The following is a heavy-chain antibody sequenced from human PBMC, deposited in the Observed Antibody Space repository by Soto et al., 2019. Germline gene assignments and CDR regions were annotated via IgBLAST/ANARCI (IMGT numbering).Heavy chain of an antibody. Sequence: APGKGLEWVSSISSSSSYIYYADSVKGRFTISRDNAKNSLYLQMNSLRAEDTAVYYCASPIYYYDSSGYYNWGQGTLVTVSS. V-gene: IGHV3-21*01. D-gene: IGHD3-22*01. J-gene: IGHJ4*02. CDR2: ISSSSSYI. CDR3: ASPIYYYDSSGYYN.